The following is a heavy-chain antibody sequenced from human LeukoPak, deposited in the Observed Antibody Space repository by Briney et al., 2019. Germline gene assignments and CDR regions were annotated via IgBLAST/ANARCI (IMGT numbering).Heavy chain of an antibody. D-gene: IGHD2-15*01. V-gene: IGHV1-18*01. CDR1: GYTFTSYG. CDR3: ARVGAYCSGGSCYLDY. J-gene: IGHJ4*02. Sequence: ASVKVSCKASGYTFTSYGISWVRQAPGQGLDRMGWISAYNGNTNNAQKLQGRVTMTTDTSTSTAYMELRSLRSDDTAVYYCARVGAYCSGGSCYLDYWGQGTLVTVSS. CDR2: ISAYNGNT.